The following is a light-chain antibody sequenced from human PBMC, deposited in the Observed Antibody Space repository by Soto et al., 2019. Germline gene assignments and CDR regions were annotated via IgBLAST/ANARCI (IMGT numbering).Light chain of an antibody. J-gene: IGKJ1*01. CDR2: DAS. V-gene: IGKV1-39*01. CDR3: QQSYSTPPWT. Sequence: IRLCHSASAVSASMGDRVTITLRARQSSRRYLNRGQQKPGKAPKLLIYDASSLQTGVPSRCSGSGSTTDFSPTISSLQPEDVATSYCQQSYSTPPWTFGQGTKVDIK. CDR1: QSSRRY.